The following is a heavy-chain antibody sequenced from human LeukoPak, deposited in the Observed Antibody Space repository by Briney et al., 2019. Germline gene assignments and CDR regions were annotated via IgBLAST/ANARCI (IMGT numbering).Heavy chain of an antibody. D-gene: IGHD6-13*01. J-gene: IGHJ4*02. CDR1: GFTFSSYS. CDR3: AGVAAAGTRPYYFDY. Sequence: GGSLRLSCAASGFTFSSYSMNWVRQAPGKGLEWVSSISSSSSCIYYADSVKGRFTISRDNAKNSLYLQMNSLRAEDTAVYYCAGVAAAGTRPYYFDYWGQGTLVTVSS. V-gene: IGHV3-21*01. CDR2: ISSSSSCI.